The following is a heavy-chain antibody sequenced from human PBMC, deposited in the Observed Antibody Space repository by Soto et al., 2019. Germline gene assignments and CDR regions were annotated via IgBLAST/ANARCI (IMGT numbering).Heavy chain of an antibody. CDR3: ARQRRDASDNCFVCPMDV. CDR1: GSTFSTYW. D-gene: IGHD2-21*01. CDR2: IYPDDSDT. V-gene: IGHV5-51*01. Sequence: GESLKISCQSSGSTFSTYWVAWVRQRPGKALEWLGLIYPDDSDTRYNPSFRVQVTISAEKSSSTIFLQWSSLKASDTATYYCARQRRDASDNCFVCPMDVWGQGTTGTVFS. J-gene: IGHJ6*02.